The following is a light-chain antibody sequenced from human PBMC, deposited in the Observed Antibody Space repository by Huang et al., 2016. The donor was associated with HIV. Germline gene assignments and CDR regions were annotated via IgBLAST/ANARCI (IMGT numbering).Light chain of an antibody. J-gene: IGKJ5*01. V-gene: IGKV1-9*01. CDR3: QQLNSYPIT. Sequence: IQLTQSPSSLSASIGDRVTITCRASQDISYYLAWYQQKPGKAPKLMIYDASTLQSDVPSRFSGGGSGTDFTLTISSLQPADFAIYYCQQLNSYPITFGQGTRLEIK. CDR1: QDISYY. CDR2: DAS.